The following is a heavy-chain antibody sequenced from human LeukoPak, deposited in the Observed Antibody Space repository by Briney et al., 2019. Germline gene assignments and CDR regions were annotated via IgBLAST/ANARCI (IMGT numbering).Heavy chain of an antibody. V-gene: IGHV3-49*04. CDR3: TREGVTHYFDY. D-gene: IGHD4-23*01. CDR2: IRSKAYGGTT. Sequence: QPGRSQRLSCTASGFTFGDYAMSWVRQAPGKGLEWVGFIRSKAYGGTTEYAASVKGRFTISRDDSKSIAYLQMNSLKIEDTAVYYCTREGVTHYFDYWGQGTLVTVSS. J-gene: IGHJ4*02. CDR1: GFTFGDYA.